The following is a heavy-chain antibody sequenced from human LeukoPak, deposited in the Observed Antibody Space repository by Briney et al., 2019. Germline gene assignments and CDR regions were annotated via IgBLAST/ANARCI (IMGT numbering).Heavy chain of an antibody. D-gene: IGHD3-10*01. CDR3: ASTPYYYGSGSYPFDY. J-gene: IGHJ4*02. V-gene: IGHV1-24*01. CDR2: FDPEDGET. Sequence: ASVKVSCKVSGYTLTELSMHWVRQAPGKGLEWMGGFDPEDGETIYAQEFQGRVTMTEDTSTDTAYMELSSLRSEDTAVYYCASTPYYYGSGSYPFDYWGQGTLVTVSS. CDR1: GYTLTELS.